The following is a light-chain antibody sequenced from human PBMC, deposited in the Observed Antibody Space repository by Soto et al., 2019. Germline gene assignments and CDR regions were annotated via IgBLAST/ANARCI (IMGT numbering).Light chain of an antibody. J-gene: IGLJ2*01. CDR2: DVS. Sequence: QSALTQPRSVSGSPGQSVTISCTGTSSDIGAYNYVSWYQHYPGKAPKLMINDVSNRPSGVPDRFSGSKSGNTASMTISRLRDEDEADYYCCSYAGSYPVVFGGGTKLTVL. CDR1: SSDIGAYNY. CDR3: CSYAGSYPVV. V-gene: IGLV2-11*01.